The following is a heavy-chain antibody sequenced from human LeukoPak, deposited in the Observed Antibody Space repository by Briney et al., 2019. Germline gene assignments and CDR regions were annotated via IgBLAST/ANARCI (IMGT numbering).Heavy chain of an antibody. D-gene: IGHD3-22*01. V-gene: IGHV4-39*07. CDR2: IYYSGST. CDR3: ARGGGYYDSSGYN. J-gene: IGHJ4*02. CDR1: GGSISSSSYY. Sequence: SETLSLTCTVSGGSISSSSYYWGWIRQPPGKGLEWIGSIYYSGSTYYNPSLKSRVTISVDTSKNQFSLKLSSVTAADTAVYYCARGGGYYDSSGYNWGQGTLVTVSS.